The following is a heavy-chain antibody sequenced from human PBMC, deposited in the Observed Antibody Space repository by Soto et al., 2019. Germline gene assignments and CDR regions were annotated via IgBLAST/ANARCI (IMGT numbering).Heavy chain of an antibody. CDR1: GFIFSNYA. J-gene: IGHJ6*02. D-gene: IGHD3-9*01. CDR3: ARDVTDYVLDV. V-gene: IGHV3-30*03. Sequence: QMQLVESGGGVVQPGNSLRLSCGASGFIFSNYAMHWVRQAPGKGLEWVALISYDGRYIYYADSVKGRFAISRDNSKKTVELLMNSLRREDTAVYYCARDVTDYVLDVWGQGTTVNVSS. CDR2: ISYDGRYI.